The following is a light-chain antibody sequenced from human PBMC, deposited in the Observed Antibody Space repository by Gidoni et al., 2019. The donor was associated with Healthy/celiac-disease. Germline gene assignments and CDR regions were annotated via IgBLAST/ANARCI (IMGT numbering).Light chain of an antibody. Sequence: QSALTQPASVSGSPGQSITISCTGTSSDVGSDNLVSWYHQHPGKAPNLMIYEGSKRPSGVSNRFFGSKSGNTASLTISGLQAEDVADYYCCSYAGSSTLVFGGGLTLTVL. CDR1: SSDVGSDNL. CDR2: EGS. CDR3: CSYAGSSTLV. V-gene: IGLV2-23*01. J-gene: IGLJ2*01.